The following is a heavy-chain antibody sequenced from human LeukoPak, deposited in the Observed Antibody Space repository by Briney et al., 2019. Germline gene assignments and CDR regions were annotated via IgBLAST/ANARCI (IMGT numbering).Heavy chain of an antibody. CDR2: IRDKTNNYAT. V-gene: IGHV3-73*01. CDR1: GFTLSGSA. J-gene: IGHJ4*02. D-gene: IGHD3-16*02. CDR3: TRLVTDAHFDY. Sequence: PGGSLRLSCAASGFTLSGSAIHWVRQASGKGLEWVGRIRDKTNNYATAYAASVKGRFTISRDDSKNTAYLQMNSLKTEDTAIYYCTRLVTDAHFDYWGQGTLVTVSS.